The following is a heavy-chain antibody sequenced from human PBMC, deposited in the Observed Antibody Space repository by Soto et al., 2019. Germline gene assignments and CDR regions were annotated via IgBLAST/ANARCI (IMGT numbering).Heavy chain of an antibody. CDR2: IYYSGST. CDR3: ARGSGYCTNGVCYPVDY. CDR1: RGSISNFF. Sequence: SETLSLTCTVSRGSISNFFWTWIRQPPGRGLEWIGYIYYSGSTNYNPSLKSRVTISVDTSKNQFSLKLSSVTAADTAVYYCARGSGYCTNGVCYPVDYWGQGTLVTVSS. D-gene: IGHD2-8*01. V-gene: IGHV4-59*08. J-gene: IGHJ4*02.